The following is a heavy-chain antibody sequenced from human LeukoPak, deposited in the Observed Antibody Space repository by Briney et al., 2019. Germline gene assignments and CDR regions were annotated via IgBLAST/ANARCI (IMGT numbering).Heavy chain of an antibody. J-gene: IGHJ6*02. CDR2: INHSGST. Sequence: PSETLSLTCAVYGGSFSGYYWSWIRQPPGKGLEWIGEINHSGSTNYNPSLKRRVTISVDTSKNQFSLKLSSVTAADTAVYYCARVKYYGSGSYSYYYGMDVWGQGTTVTVSS. CDR1: GGSFSGYY. CDR3: ARVKYYGSGSYSYYYGMDV. V-gene: IGHV4-34*01. D-gene: IGHD3-10*01.